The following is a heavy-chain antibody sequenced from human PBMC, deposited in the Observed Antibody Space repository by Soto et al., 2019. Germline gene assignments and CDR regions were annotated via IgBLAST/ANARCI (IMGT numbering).Heavy chain of an antibody. D-gene: IGHD6-13*01. J-gene: IGHJ5*02. CDR1: GGSISSGGYY. CDR3: ARVGIIAATEVGFDP. V-gene: IGHV4-31*03. Sequence: QVQLQESGPGLVKPSQTLSLTCTVSGGSISSGGYYWSWIRQHPGKGLEWIGYIYYSGSTYYNPSLKSRPSISVDTSKNQFSLKLSSVTAADTAVYFCARVGIIAATEVGFDPRGQGTLVTVSS. CDR2: IYYSGST.